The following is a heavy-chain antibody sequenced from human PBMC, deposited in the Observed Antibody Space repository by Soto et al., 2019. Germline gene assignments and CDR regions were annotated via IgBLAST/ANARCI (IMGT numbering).Heavy chain of an antibody. CDR3: ARARQGGTIFGVVIIQEAYYYYGMDV. CDR2: MNPNSGNT. J-gene: IGHJ6*02. CDR1: GYTFTSYD. Sequence: ASVKVSCKASGYTFTSYDINWVRQATGQGLEWMGWMNPNSGNTGYAQKFQGRVTMTRNTSISTAYRELSSLRSEDTAVYYCARARQGGTIFGVVIIQEAYYYYGMDVWGQGTTVTVSS. V-gene: IGHV1-8*01. D-gene: IGHD3-3*01.